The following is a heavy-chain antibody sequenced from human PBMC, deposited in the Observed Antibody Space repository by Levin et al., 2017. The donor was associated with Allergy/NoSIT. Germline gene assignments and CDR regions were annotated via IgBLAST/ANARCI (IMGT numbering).Heavy chain of an antibody. Sequence: MASETLSLSCTVSGGSISSYYWSWIRQPPGKGLEWIGYIYYDGSTNYNPSLKSRVTISVDTSKNQFSLKLSSVTATATPVDYCARGGGIFEYWGQGTLVTVSS. V-gene: IGHV4-59*08. J-gene: IGHJ4*02. CDR3: ARGGGIFEY. D-gene: IGHD6-13*01. CDR2: IYYDGST. CDR1: GGSISSYY.